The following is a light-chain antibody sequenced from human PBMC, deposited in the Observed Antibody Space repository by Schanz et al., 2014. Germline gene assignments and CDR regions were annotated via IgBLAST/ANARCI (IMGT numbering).Light chain of an antibody. CDR1: SSDVGRYNY. Sequence: QSALTQPRSVSGSPGQSVTISCTGTSSDVGRYNYVSWYQQHPGKAPRLMIYDVSKRPSGVPDRFSGSKSGNTASLTISGLQAEDEVDYYCCSYAGSYTWVFGGGTKVTVL. J-gene: IGLJ2*01. CDR3: CSYAGSYTWV. CDR2: DVS. V-gene: IGLV2-11*01.